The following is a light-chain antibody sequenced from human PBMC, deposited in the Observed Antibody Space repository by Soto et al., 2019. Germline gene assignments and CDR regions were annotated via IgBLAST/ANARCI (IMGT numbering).Light chain of an antibody. CDR1: SGSVSTSHC. J-gene: IGLJ3*02. Sequence: QTVVTQEPSFSVSPGGTVTLTCGLSSGSVSTSHCPSWYQQPPGQAPRTLIYSTKTRSSGVPDRFSGSILGNKAALTITGAQADDESDYYCVLYMGRGISVFGGGTKLTVL. CDR2: STK. V-gene: IGLV8-61*01. CDR3: VLYMGRGISV.